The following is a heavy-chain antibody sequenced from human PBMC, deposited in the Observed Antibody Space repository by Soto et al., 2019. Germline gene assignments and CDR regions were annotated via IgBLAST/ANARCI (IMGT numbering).Heavy chain of an antibody. CDR2: IYDSGST. J-gene: IGHJ6*02. D-gene: IGHD6-6*01. V-gene: IGHV4-30-4*01. Sequence: SETLSLTCTVSGGSISSDDYYWTWIRQPPGKGLEWIGYIYDSGSTNDNPSLKSRVTISVDPSKNQFSLKLSSVTAADTAVYYWARGIAARQARLGMDLWGQGTTVTVSS. CDR1: GGSISSDDYY. CDR3: ARGIAARQARLGMDL.